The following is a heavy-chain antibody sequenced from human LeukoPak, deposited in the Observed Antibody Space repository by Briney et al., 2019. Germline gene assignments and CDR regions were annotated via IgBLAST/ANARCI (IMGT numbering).Heavy chain of an antibody. CDR2: IYTSGNT. V-gene: IGHV4-4*07. Sequence: PSETLSLTCTVSGGSITSYYWSWIRQPAGKGLEWIGRIYTSGNTNYNPSLKSRVTISVDKSKNQFSLKLSSVTAADTAVYYCARKLPERYCSSTSCYDSYYYMDVWGKGTTVTVSS. CDR3: ARKLPERYCSSTSCYDSYYYMDV. J-gene: IGHJ6*03. D-gene: IGHD2-2*01. CDR1: GGSITSYY.